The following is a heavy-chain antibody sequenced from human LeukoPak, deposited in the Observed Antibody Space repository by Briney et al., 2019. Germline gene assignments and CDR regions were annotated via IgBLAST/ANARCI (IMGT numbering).Heavy chain of an antibody. D-gene: IGHD7-27*01. CDR3: ARENWVFDY. CDR1: GYSISSGYH. Sequence: PSETLSLTCVVSGYSISSGYHWGWIRQPPGKGLEWIGNVYRSGSTYYNSSLKSRVIISLDTSKNQISLKVRSVTAADTAMYYCARENWVFDYWGQGILVTVSS. CDR2: VYRSGST. J-gene: IGHJ4*02. V-gene: IGHV4-38-2*02.